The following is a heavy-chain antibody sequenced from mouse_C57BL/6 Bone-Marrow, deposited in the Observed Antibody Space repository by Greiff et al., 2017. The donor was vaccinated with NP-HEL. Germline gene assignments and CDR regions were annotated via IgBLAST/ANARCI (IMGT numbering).Heavy chain of an antibody. Sequence: EVKLVESGGGLVKPGGSLKLSCAASGFTFSSYTMSWVRQTPEKRLEWVATISGGGGNTSSPDSVKGRFTISRDNAKNTLYLQMSSLRSEDTALYYCARRLSLYYFDYWGQGTTLTVSS. V-gene: IGHV5-9*01. CDR2: ISGGGGNT. D-gene: IGHD2-2*01. CDR3: ARRLSLYYFDY. CDR1: GFTFSSYT. J-gene: IGHJ2*01.